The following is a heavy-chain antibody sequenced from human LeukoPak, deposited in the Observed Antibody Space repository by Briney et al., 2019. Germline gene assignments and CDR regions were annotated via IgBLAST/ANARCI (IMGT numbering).Heavy chain of an antibody. V-gene: IGHV4-34*01. CDR1: GGSFSGYY. J-gene: IGHJ6*03. Sequence: SETLSLTCAVYGGSFSGYYWSWIRQPPGKGLEWIGEINHSGSTNYNPSLKSRVTISVDTSKNQFSQKLSSVTAADTAVYYCARGDANYDFWSGYYTSYYYMDVWGKGTTVTVSS. CDR3: ARGDANYDFWSGYYTSYYYMDV. D-gene: IGHD3-3*01. CDR2: INHSGST.